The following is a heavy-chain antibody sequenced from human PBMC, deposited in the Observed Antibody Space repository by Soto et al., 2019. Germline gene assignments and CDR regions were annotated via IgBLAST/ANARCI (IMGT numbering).Heavy chain of an antibody. CDR2: IYYGGSI. CDR1: VGSISSDY. V-gene: IGHV4-59*08. Sequence: QVQLQESGPGLVKPSEILSLTCTVSVGSISSDYWSWIRQPPGKGLEWIGYIYYGGSINYNPSLESRVAISVDTSKNQFSLKLTSVTAAATAVYYCARHCDWGSLAYWGQGTLVTVSS. D-gene: IGHD3-16*01. CDR3: ARHCDWGSLAY. J-gene: IGHJ4*02.